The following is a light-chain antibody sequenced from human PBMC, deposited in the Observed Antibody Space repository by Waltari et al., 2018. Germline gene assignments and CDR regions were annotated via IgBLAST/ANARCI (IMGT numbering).Light chain of an antibody. J-gene: IGLJ2*01. V-gene: IGLV2-11*01. Sequence: QSALTQPRSVSGSPGQSVTISCPGTSSDVGGYNYVSWYQQLPGKAPQLIIYEINKRPSGVPDRFSGSKSGNTASLTISGLQAEDEADYYCCSYAGSYTFGVFGGGTKVTVL. CDR3: CSYAGSYTFGV. CDR1: SSDVGGYNY. CDR2: EIN.